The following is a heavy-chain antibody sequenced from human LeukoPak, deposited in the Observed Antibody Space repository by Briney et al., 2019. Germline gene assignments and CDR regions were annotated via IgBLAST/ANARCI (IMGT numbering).Heavy chain of an antibody. J-gene: IGHJ4*02. CDR1: GYTLTELS. V-gene: IGHV1-24*01. CDR2: FDPEDGET. Sequence: ASVKVSCKVSGYTLTELSMRWVRQAPRKGLEWMGGFDPEDGETIYAQKFQGRVTMTRDTSISTAYMELSRLRSDDTAVYYCARRLDYYGSGSYSYWGQGTLVTVSS. CDR3: ARRLDYYGSGSYSY. D-gene: IGHD3-10*01.